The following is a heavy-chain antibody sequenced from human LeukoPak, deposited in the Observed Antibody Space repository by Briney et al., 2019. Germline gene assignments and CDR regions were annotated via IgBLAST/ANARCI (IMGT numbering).Heavy chain of an antibody. CDR2: IRPDGSDK. CDR3: ATISAQTFDI. V-gene: IGHV3-7*01. CDR1: GFSFRSHW. D-gene: IGHD5-24*01. J-gene: IGHJ3*02. Sequence: GGSLRLSCVGSGFSFRSHWVNWVRQSPGKGLEWVANIRPDGSDKYYVDSARGRFTVSRDNAKNSAFLQMNSLRAEDTAIYYCATISAQTFDIWGQGTLVSVSS.